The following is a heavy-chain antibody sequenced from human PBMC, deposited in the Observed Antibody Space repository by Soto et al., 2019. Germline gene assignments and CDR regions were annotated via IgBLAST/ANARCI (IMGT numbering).Heavy chain of an antibody. CDR1: GGSIISYY. Sequence: SETLSLTCTVSGGSIISYYCSCVRHPPGKGLEWIGYIYYSGSTNYNPSLKSRVTISVDTSKNQFSLKLSSVTAADTAVYYCARYSGYDLPPDHWGQGTLVTVSS. J-gene: IGHJ5*02. V-gene: IGHV4-59*01. CDR3: ARYSGYDLPPDH. CDR2: IYYSGST. D-gene: IGHD5-12*01.